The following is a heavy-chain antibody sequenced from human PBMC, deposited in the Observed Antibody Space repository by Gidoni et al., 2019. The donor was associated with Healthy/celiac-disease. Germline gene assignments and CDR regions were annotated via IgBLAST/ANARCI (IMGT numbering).Heavy chain of an antibody. CDR1: GGSFSGYY. D-gene: IGHD3-10*01. CDR3: ASSDLGYGMDV. V-gene: IGHV4-34*01. J-gene: IGHJ6*02. CDR2: INHSGST. Sequence: QVQLQQWGAGLLKPSETLSLTCAVYGGSFSGYYWSWIRQPPGKGLEWIGEINHSGSTNYNPSLKRRVTISVDTSKNQFSLKLSSVTAADTAVYYCASSDLGYGMDVWGQGTTVTVSS.